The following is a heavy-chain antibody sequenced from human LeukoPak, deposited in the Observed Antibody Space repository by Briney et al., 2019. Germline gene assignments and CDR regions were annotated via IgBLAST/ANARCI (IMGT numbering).Heavy chain of an antibody. CDR3: ARDLGYCSSTSCWWGAYYYYYGMDV. D-gene: IGHD2-2*01. CDR2: ISAYNGNT. CDR1: GYSFTNYD. Sequence: GASVKVSCKASGYSFTNYDISWVRQAPGQGLEWMGWISAYNGNTNYAQKLQGRVTMTTDTSTSTAYMELRSLRSDDTAVYYCARDLGYCSSTSCWWGAYYYYYGMDVWGQGTTVTVSS. V-gene: IGHV1-18*01. J-gene: IGHJ6*02.